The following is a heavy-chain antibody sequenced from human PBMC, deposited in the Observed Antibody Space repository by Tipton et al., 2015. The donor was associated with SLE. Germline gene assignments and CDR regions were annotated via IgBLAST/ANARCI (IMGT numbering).Heavy chain of an antibody. Sequence: QSGPEVKKPGASVKVSCKASGYTLTNYGFNWVRQAPGQGLEWMGWIGADNGNTNYALKFQGRVTMTRDKTTSTAYMELRSLRSDDTAIYYCARDESGCKDFFDYWGQGTLVTVSS. D-gene: IGHD6-19*01. CDR3: ARDESGCKDFFDY. CDR1: GYTLTNYG. CDR2: IGADNGNT. J-gene: IGHJ4*02. V-gene: IGHV1-18*01.